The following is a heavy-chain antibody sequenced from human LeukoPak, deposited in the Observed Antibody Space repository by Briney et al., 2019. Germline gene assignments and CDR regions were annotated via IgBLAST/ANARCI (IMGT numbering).Heavy chain of an antibody. V-gene: IGHV1-46*01. Sequence: ASVKVSCKASGYTFTGYYMHWVRQAPGQGLEWMGIINPSGGSTSYAQKFQGRVTMTRDTSTSTVYMELSSLRSEDTAVYYCARDGSSGWPQTNYYFDYWGQGTLVTVSS. CDR2: INPSGGST. D-gene: IGHD6-19*01. J-gene: IGHJ4*02. CDR1: GYTFTGYY. CDR3: ARDGSSGWPQTNYYFDY.